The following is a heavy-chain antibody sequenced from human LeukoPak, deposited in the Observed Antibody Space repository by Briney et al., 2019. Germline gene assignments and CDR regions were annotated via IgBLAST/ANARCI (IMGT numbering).Heavy chain of an antibody. CDR2: ISYDGSNK. V-gene: IGHV3-30*18. J-gene: IGHJ4*02. CDR3: AKAVVVVPAATPFDY. Sequence: PGRSLRLSCAASGFTFSSYGMHWVRQAPGKGLEWVAVISYDGSNKYYADSVKGRFTISRDNSKNTLYLQMNSLRAEDTAVYYCAKAVVVVPAATPFDYWGQGTLVTVFS. D-gene: IGHD2-2*01. CDR1: GFTFSSYG.